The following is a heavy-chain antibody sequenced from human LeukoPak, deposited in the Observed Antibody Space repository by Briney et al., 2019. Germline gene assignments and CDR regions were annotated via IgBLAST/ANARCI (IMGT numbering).Heavy chain of an antibody. J-gene: IGHJ6*02. Sequence: GGSLRLSCAATGFTFKDYGMHWVRQHPGKGLEWVSSINWKGGGTDYADSVKGRFTISRDNAKNSLYLQLSSLRPEDTALYYCAKHMRATNTYSFFGLDVWGQGTTVTVSS. CDR2: INWKGGGT. V-gene: IGHV3-9*01. CDR1: GFTFKDYG. CDR3: AKHMRATNTYSFFGLDV. D-gene: IGHD1-26*01.